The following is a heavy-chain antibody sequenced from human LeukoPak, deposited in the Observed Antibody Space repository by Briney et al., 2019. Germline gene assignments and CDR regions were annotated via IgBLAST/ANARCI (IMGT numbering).Heavy chain of an antibody. CDR1: DGSFSGYY. V-gene: IGHV4-34*01. CDR2: INHSGST. D-gene: IGHD5-24*01. Sequence: SETLSLTCAVYDGSFSGYYWSWIRQPPGKGLEWIGEINHSGSTNYNPSLKSRVTISLDTSKSQFSLKVRYVTAADTAVYYCARAVEMATITDWGQGTLVTVSS. CDR3: ARAVEMATITD. J-gene: IGHJ4*02.